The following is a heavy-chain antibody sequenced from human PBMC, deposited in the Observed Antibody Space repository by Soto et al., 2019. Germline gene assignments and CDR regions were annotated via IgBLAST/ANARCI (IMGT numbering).Heavy chain of an antibody. V-gene: IGHV3-53*01. D-gene: IGHD6-13*01. CDR2: IYSGGST. CDR1: GFTVSSNY. J-gene: IGHJ6*02. CDR3: ARDLVAAATLDYYYPLDFTNDYGMDV. Sequence: PGGSLRLSCAASGFTVSSNYMSWVRQAPGKGLEWVSVIYSGGSTYYADSVKGRFTISRDNSKNTLYLQMNSLRAEDTAVYYCARDLVAAATLDYYYPLDFTNDYGMDVWGQGTTVTVSS.